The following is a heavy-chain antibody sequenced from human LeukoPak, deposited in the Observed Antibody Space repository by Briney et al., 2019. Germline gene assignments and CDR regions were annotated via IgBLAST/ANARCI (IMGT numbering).Heavy chain of an antibody. CDR3: VSGQTIDY. CDR2: IKSDGTGI. Sequence: SGGSLRLSCAASGFTFSDYWMYWVRQAPGKGLVWVSRIKSDGTGILYADFVEGRFTISRDNAKNVLYMQMTSLRDEDTAVYYCVSGQTIDYWGQGILVTVSS. CDR1: GFTFSDYW. D-gene: IGHD6-25*01. J-gene: IGHJ4*02. V-gene: IGHV3-74*01.